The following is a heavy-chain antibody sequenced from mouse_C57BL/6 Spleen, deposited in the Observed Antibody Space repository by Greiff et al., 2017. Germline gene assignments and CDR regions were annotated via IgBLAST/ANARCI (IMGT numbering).Heavy chain of an antibody. V-gene: IGHV5-6*01. CDR3: ARHSFDY. CDR1: GFTFSSYG. Sequence: EVMLVESGGDLVKPGGSLKLSCAASGFTFSSYGMSWVRQTPDKRLEWVATISSGGSYTYYPDSVKGRFTISRDNAKNTLYLQMSSLKSEDTAMYYCARHSFDYWDQGTTLTVSS. J-gene: IGHJ2*01. CDR2: ISSGGSYT.